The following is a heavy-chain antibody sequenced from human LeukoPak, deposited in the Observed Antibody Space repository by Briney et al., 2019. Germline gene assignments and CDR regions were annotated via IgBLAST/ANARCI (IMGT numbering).Heavy chain of an antibody. J-gene: IGHJ4*02. Sequence: PSETLSLTCAVYGGSFSGYYWSWIRQPPGKGLEWIGEINHSGSTNYNPSLKSRVTISVDTSKNQFSLKLSSVTAADTAVYYCASKYYNILTGYSDWGQGTLVTVSS. V-gene: IGHV4-34*01. D-gene: IGHD3-9*01. CDR3: ASKYYNILTGYSD. CDR1: GGSFSGYY. CDR2: INHSGST.